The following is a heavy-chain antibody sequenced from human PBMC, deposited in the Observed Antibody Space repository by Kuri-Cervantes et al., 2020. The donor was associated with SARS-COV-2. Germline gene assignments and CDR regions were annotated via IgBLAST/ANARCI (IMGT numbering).Heavy chain of an antibody. J-gene: IGHJ2*01. D-gene: IGHD3-3*01. CDR2: ISPNSGGT. V-gene: IGHV1-2*02. CDR3: ARVRITIFGVVTPNYWYFDL. Sequence: ASVKVSCKASGYTFTGYYMHWVRQAPGQGLEWMGWISPNSGGTNYAQKFQGRVTMTRDTSISTAYMELSRLRSDDTAVYYCARVRITIFGVVTPNYWYFDLWGRGTLVTVSS. CDR1: GYTFTGYY.